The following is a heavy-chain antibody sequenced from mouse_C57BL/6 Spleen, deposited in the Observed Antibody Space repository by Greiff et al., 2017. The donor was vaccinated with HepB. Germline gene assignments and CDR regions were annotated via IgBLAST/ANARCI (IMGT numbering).Heavy chain of an antibody. V-gene: IGHV1-50*01. J-gene: IGHJ2*01. CDR3: ARRGTRDYFDY. CDR1: GYTFTSYW. Sequence: QVQLKESGAELVKPGASVKLSCKASGYTFTSYWMQWVKQRPGQGLEWIGEIDPSDSYTNYNQKFKGKATLTVDTSSSTAYMQLSSLTSEDSAVYYCARRGTRDYFDYWGQGTTLTVSS. D-gene: IGHD3-1*01. CDR2: IDPSDSYT.